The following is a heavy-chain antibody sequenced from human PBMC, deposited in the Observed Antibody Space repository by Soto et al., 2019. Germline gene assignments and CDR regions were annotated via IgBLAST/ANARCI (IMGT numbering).Heavy chain of an antibody. CDR3: AGHGGYSY. J-gene: IGHJ4*02. CDR1: GYSISNTGYY. CDR2: VYYSGDT. D-gene: IGHD5-12*01. Sequence: SETLSLTCSVSGYSISNTGYYWGWLRQAPGKGLEYIASVYYSGDTYYNPSLKSRVTMSVDTSKNQFSLQLSSVTATDTALYYCAGHGGYSYLGQGTLVTVSS. V-gene: IGHV4-39*01.